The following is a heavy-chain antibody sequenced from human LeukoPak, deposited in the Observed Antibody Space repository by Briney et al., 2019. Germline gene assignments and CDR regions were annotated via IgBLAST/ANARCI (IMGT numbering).Heavy chain of an antibody. V-gene: IGHV1-8*01. CDR3: ARAVRGVIITNYYYYMDV. J-gene: IGHJ6*03. CDR1: GYTFTSYD. CDR2: MNPNSGNT. D-gene: IGHD3-10*01. Sequence: GASVKVSCKASGYTFTSYDINWVRQASGQGLEWMGWMNPNSGNTGYAQKFQGRVTMTRNTSISTAYMELSSLRSEDTAVYYCARAVRGVIITNYYYYMDVWGKGTTVTVSS.